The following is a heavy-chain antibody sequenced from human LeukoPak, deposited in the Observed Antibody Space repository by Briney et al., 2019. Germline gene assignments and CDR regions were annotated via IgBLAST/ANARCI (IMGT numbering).Heavy chain of an antibody. J-gene: IGHJ6*03. CDR1: GFTFSSYG. CDR2: ISYDGSNK. V-gene: IGHV3-30*18. D-gene: IGHD1-26*01. CDR3: AEDYEGSSGTPSDYYYYMDV. Sequence: PGGSLRLSCAASGFTFSSYGMHWVRQAPGKGLEWVAVISYDGSNKYYADSVKGRFTISRDNSKNTLYLQMNSLRAEDTAVYYCAEDYEGSSGTPSDYYYYMDVWGKGTTVTVSS.